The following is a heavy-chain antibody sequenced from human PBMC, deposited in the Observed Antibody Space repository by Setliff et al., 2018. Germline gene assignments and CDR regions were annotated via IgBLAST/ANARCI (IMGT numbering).Heavy chain of an antibody. J-gene: IGHJ4*02. Sequence: AASVKVSCKASGYTFTAYYMHWVRQAPGQGPEWMGWINPDSGATNFAQKFQGRVTMTRDTSTTTAYMDLNSLRSDDTATYFCARDRDVSTIFGVVIPAASGLGYWGQGALVTVSS. V-gene: IGHV1-2*02. D-gene: IGHD3-3*01. CDR1: GYTFTAYY. CDR2: INPDSGAT. CDR3: ARDRDVSTIFGVVIPAASGLGY.